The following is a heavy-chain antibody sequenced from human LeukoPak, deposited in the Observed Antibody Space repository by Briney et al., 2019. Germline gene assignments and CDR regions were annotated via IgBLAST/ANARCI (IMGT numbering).Heavy chain of an antibody. J-gene: IGHJ5*02. V-gene: IGHV1-2*06. Sequence: GASVKVSCKASGYTLTAYYLYWVRQAPGQGLEWMGRINPNSGGTDYAQNFQGRVTMTRDTSISTAYMELSRLRSDDTAVYYCARGYCSGGTCYLVENWLDPWGQGTLVTVSS. CDR2: INPNSGGT. D-gene: IGHD2-15*01. CDR1: GYTLTAYY. CDR3: ARGYCSGGTCYLVENWLDP.